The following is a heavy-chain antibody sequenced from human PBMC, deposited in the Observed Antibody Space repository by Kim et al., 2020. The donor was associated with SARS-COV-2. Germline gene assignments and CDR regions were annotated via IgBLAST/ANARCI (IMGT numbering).Heavy chain of an antibody. D-gene: IGHD6-19*01. CDR2: ISAYNGNT. Sequence: ASVKVSCKASGYTFTSYGISWVRQAPGQGLEWMGWISAYNGNTNYAQKLQGRVTMTTDTSTSTAYMELRSLRSDDTAVYYCAREDISSGWYYFDYWGQGTLVTVSS. CDR3: AREDISSGWYYFDY. J-gene: IGHJ4*02. CDR1: GYTFTSYG. V-gene: IGHV1-18*01.